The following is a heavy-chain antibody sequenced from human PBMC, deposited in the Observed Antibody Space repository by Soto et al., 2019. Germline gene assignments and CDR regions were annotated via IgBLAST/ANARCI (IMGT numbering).Heavy chain of an antibody. CDR3: ARTAAAGKYYYGVDV. CDR1: GYSFTSYW. V-gene: IGHV5-51*01. Sequence: PGESLKISCKGSGYSFTSYWIGWVRQMPGKGLEWMGIICPGDSDTRYSPSFQGQVTISADKSISTAYLQWSSLKASDTAIYYCARTAAAGKYYYGVDVWGQGTTVTVSS. D-gene: IGHD6-13*01. J-gene: IGHJ6*02. CDR2: ICPGDSDT.